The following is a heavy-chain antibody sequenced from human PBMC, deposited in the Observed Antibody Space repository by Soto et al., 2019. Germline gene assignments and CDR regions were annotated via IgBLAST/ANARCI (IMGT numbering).Heavy chain of an antibody. CDR1: GFTFSDYY. J-gene: IGHJ4*02. Sequence: GGSLRLSCAASGFTFSDYYMSWIRQAPGKGLEWVSYISSSSSYTNYADSVKGRFTISRDNAKNSLYLQMNSLRAEDTAVYYCARDHCSSTSCSNGVDYWGQGTLVTVSS. D-gene: IGHD2-2*01. V-gene: IGHV3-11*05. CDR3: ARDHCSSTSCSNGVDY. CDR2: ISSSSSYT.